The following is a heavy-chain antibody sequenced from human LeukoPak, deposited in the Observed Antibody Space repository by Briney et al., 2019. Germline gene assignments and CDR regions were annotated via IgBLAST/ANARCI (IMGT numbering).Heavy chain of an antibody. Sequence: SETLSLTCTVSDGSISGSNYYWGWIRQPPGKGLEWIGSIHYSGNTYYIPSLKSRVTISVDTSKNQFSLKLTSVTAADTAVYYCAKSPPTTVITLDSWGQGILVTVSS. CDR2: IHYSGNT. D-gene: IGHD4-17*01. V-gene: IGHV4-39*01. J-gene: IGHJ4*02. CDR3: AKSPPTTVITLDS. CDR1: DGSISGSNYY.